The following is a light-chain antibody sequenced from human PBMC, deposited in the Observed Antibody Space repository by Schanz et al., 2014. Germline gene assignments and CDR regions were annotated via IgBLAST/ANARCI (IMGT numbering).Light chain of an antibody. CDR3: ASWDDSLNARV. CDR1: SSNIGGNT. J-gene: IGLJ3*02. V-gene: IGLV1-44*01. CDR2: SNN. Sequence: QSVLTQPPSASGTPGQRVTISCSGSSSNIGGNTVNWYQQLPGTAPKPLIYSNNQRPSGVPDRFSGSKSGTSASLAISGLQSEDEADYYCASWDDSLNARVFGGGTKLTVL.